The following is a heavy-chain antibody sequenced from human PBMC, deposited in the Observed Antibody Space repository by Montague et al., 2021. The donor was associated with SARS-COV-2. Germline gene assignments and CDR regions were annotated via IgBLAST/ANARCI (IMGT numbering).Heavy chain of an antibody. Sequence: SETLSLTCTVSGDSVSSGAYYWSWIRQPPGKGLEWIAYIYYSGNTYTKYSPSLESRVSISVDMSKNQFSLKLTSGSAADTAVYYCAREYFDSSGLVWIDPWGQGTLVIVSS. V-gene: IGHV4-61*08. CDR1: GDSVSSGAYY. D-gene: IGHD3-22*01. CDR3: AREYFDSSGLVWIDP. CDR2: IYYSGNTYT. J-gene: IGHJ5*02.